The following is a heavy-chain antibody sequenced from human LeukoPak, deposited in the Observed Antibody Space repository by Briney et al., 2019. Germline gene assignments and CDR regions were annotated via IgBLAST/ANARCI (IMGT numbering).Heavy chain of an antibody. D-gene: IGHD2-2*01. CDR1: GGSFSGYY. V-gene: IGHV4-34*01. Sequence: SETLSLTCAVYGGSFSGYYWSWIRQPPGKGLEWIGEINHSGSTNYNPSLKSRVTISVDTSKNQFSLKLSSVTAADTAVYYCARGRTALGYCSSTSCLQVQSWFDPWGQGTLVTVSS. CDR3: ARGRTALGYCSSTSCLQVQSWFDP. J-gene: IGHJ5*02. CDR2: INHSGST.